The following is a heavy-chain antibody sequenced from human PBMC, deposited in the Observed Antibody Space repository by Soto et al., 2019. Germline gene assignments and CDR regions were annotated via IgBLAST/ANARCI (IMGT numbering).Heavy chain of an antibody. D-gene: IGHD6-19*01. V-gene: IGHV3-48*03. CDR2: IRSCGSTI. Sequence: CIRLSCAPGRFTLTSYEMNWVRQAPGKRLESVSYIRSCGSTIYYSDSVKARFTISRDNAKNSLYLQMNSLRAEDTAVYYCARDRVSSGWYQHFDYWGQGTLVIASS. J-gene: IGHJ4*02. CDR1: RFTLTSYE. CDR3: ARDRVSSGWYQHFDY.